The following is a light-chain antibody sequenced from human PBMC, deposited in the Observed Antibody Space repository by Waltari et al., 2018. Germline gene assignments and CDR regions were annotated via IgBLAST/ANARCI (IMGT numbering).Light chain of an antibody. J-gene: IGKJ1*01. Sequence: CRASQSVGRYLAWYQQKPGQAPRLLSYDASTRATGIPDRFSGSGSGTDFSLTISRLESEDFAVYYCQKYVNLPATFGQGTKVEIK. CDR2: DAS. CDR3: QKYVNLPAT. V-gene: IGKV3-20*01. CDR1: QSVGRY.